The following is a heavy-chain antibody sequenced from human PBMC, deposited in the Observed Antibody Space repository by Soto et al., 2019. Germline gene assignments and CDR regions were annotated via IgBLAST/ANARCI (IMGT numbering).Heavy chain of an antibody. CDR3: ARVRDSYYDILTGYQHGDDAFDI. Sequence: QVQLVQSGAEVKKPGSSVKVSCKASGGTFSSYTISWVRQAPGQGLEWMGRIIPILGIANYAQKFQGRVTITADKSTSTAYMELSSLRSEDTAVYYCARVRDSYYDILTGYQHGDDAFDIWGQGTMVTVSS. CDR1: GGTFSSYT. CDR2: IIPILGIA. V-gene: IGHV1-69*02. J-gene: IGHJ3*02. D-gene: IGHD3-9*01.